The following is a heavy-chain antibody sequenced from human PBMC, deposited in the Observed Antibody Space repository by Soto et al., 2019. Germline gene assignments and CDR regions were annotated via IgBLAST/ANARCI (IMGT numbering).Heavy chain of an antibody. CDR1: GLTFSSYG. V-gene: IGHV3-33*01. CDR2: IKYDGSNK. D-gene: IGHD2-15*01. Sequence: GGSLRLSCAASGLTFSSYGFHWVRQAPGKGLEWVALIKYDGSNKEYADSVKGRFTVSRDNSKNTLYLQMNSLRAEDTAIYYSARELGHCRGGNCYFDYWGQGTLVTVSS. J-gene: IGHJ4*02. CDR3: ARELGHCRGGNCYFDY.